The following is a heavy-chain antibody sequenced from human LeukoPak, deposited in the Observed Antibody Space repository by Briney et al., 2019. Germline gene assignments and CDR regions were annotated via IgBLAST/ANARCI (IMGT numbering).Heavy chain of an antibody. J-gene: IGHJ3*01. CDR1: GFTFSSYW. D-gene: IGHD4-17*01. V-gene: IGHV3-7*04. Sequence: GGSLRLSCAASGFTFSSYWMSWVRQAPGKGLEWVANIKQDGSEKYYVDSVKGRFTISRDNAKNSLYLQMNSLRAEDTAVYYCARGQVTSVTGLASFDVWGQGTMLTVSS. CDR3: ARGQVTSVTGLASFDV. CDR2: IKQDGSEK.